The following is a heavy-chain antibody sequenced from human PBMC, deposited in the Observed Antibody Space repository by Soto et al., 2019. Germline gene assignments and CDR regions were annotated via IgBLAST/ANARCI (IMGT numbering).Heavy chain of an antibody. Sequence: ASVKVSCKASGYTFTGYYMHWVRQAPGQGLEWMGRIIPILGIANYAQKFQGRVTITADKSTSTAYMELSSLRSEDTAVYYCARDRLLWFGELLYYYYGMDVWGQGTTVTVSS. V-gene: IGHV1-69*04. CDR1: GYTFTGYY. CDR3: ARDRLLWFGELLYYYYGMDV. CDR2: IIPILGIA. D-gene: IGHD3-10*01. J-gene: IGHJ6*02.